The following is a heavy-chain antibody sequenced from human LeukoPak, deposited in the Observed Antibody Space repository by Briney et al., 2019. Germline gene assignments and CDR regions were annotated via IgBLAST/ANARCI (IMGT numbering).Heavy chain of an antibody. D-gene: IGHD3-16*02. J-gene: IGHJ4*02. CDR2: ISYDGSNK. CDR1: GFTFSSYG. CDR3: AKVRGRLGELSSY. Sequence: GGSLRLSCAPSGFTFSSYGMHWVRQAPGKGLEWVAVISYDGSNKYYADSVKGRFTISRDNSKNTLYLQMNSLRAEDTAVYYCAKVRGRLGELSSYWGQGTLVTVSS. V-gene: IGHV3-30*18.